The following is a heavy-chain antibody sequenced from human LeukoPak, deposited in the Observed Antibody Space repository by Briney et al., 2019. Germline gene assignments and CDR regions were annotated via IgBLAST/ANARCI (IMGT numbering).Heavy chain of an antibody. D-gene: IGHD3-10*01. CDR3: ARDYYFASGTPHAFDI. V-gene: IGHV3-21*01. CDR2: ISGSGTYM. CDR1: GFTFSSYN. J-gene: IGHJ3*02. Sequence: GGFLRLSCAASGFTFSSYNMNWVRQAPGKGLEWVSSISGSGTYMFYPDSVKGRFTISRDNARNSLYLQMSSLRAEDTAVYYCARDYYFASGTPHAFDIWGQGTMVTVSS.